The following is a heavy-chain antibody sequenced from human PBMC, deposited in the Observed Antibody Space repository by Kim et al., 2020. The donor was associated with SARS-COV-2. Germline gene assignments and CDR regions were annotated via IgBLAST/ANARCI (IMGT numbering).Heavy chain of an antibody. Sequence: YNPSLKSRVTISVDTSKNQFSLKLSSVTAADTAVYYCARGYCSGGSCLDPWGQGTLVTVSS. D-gene: IGHD2-15*01. CDR3: ARGYCSGGSCLDP. V-gene: IGHV4-61*02. J-gene: IGHJ5*02.